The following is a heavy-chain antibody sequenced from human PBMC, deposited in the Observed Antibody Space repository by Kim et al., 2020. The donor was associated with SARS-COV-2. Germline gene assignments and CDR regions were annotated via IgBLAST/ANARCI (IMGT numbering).Heavy chain of an antibody. CDR1: GGSISSSSYY. CDR3: ARHEGGSCSSTSCQDAFDI. Sequence: SETLSLTCTVSGGSISSSSYYWGWIRQPPGKGLEWIGSIYYSGSTYYNPSLKSRVTISVDTSKNQFSLKLSSVTAADTAVYYCARHEGGSCSSTSCQDAFDIWGQGTMVTVSS. CDR2: IYYSGST. J-gene: IGHJ3*02. D-gene: IGHD2-2*01. V-gene: IGHV4-39*01.